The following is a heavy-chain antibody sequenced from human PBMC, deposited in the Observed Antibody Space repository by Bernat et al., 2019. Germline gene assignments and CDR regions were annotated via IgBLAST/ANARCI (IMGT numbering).Heavy chain of an antibody. CDR2: ISAYNGNT. CDR1: GYTFTSYG. Sequence: QVQLVQSGAEVKKPGASVKVSCKASGYTFTSYGISWVRQAPGQGLEWMGWISAYNGNTNYAQKFQGRVTMTTDTSTSTAYMELRSLRSDDTAVYYCARVIGGVLEWLRSYGMDVWGQGTTVTVSS. CDR3: ARVIGGVLEWLRSYGMDV. V-gene: IGHV1-18*01. J-gene: IGHJ6*02. D-gene: IGHD3-3*01.